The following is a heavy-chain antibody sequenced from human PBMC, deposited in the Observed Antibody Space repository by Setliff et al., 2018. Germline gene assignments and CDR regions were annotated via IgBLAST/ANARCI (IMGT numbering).Heavy chain of an antibody. V-gene: IGHV1-8*02. D-gene: IGHD3-3*01. CDR2: MNPNSGNT. CDR1: GYTFTSYD. CDR3: ARAQSWSGGPYYFDN. Sequence: ASVKVSCKASGYTFTSYDINWVRQATGQGLEWMGWMNPNSGNTGYAQKFQGRVTMTRNTSISTAYMDLSSLRFEDTAVYYCARAQSWSGGPYYFDNWGQGTQVT. J-gene: IGHJ4*02.